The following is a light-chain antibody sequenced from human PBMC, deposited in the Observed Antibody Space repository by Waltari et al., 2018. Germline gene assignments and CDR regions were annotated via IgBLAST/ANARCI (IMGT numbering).Light chain of an antibody. J-gene: IGLJ2*01. Sequence: QSALTQPASLPGSPGQSLPLPCPGPKNDIWAYNFAPWFHQSPGQAPKLIVSEATKRPSGVSYRFSGSKSGNTASLTISGLQAEDEADYYCCSYAGGSRVIFGGGTKLTVL. CDR2: EAT. V-gene: IGLV2-23*01. CDR3: CSYAGGSRVI. CDR1: KNDIWAYNF.